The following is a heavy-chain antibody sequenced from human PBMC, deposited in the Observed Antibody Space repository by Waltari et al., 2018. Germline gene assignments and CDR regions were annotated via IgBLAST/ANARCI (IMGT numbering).Heavy chain of an antibody. J-gene: IGHJ4*02. CDR1: GFTFSNYA. V-gene: IGHV3-23*03. CDR3: ARGRLPITNGDGYTINLNFDY. CDR2: IYRIGWSA. Sequence: EVQLLESGGGLVQPGGSLRLSCAASGFTFSNYAMSWVRQAPGKGLDWVSVIYRIGWSAHHANSVKGRFTMSRDNSKDTLYRQMNSLRAEDAAVYYCARGRLPITNGDGYTINLNFDYWGQGALVTVSS. D-gene: IGHD2-8*01.